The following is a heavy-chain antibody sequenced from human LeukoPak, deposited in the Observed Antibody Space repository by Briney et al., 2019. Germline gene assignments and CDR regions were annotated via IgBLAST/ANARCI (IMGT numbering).Heavy chain of an antibody. CDR1: GYTFTGYY. CDR2: INPNSGGT. J-gene: IGHJ4*02. Sequence: ASVKVSCKASGYTFTGYYMHWVRQAPGQGLEWMGWINPNSGGTNYAQRFQGRVTMTTDTSTSTAYMELRSLRSDDTAVYYCAVNYYDSSGYYAGYYFDYWGQGTLVTVSS. CDR3: AVNYYDSSGYYAGYYFDY. D-gene: IGHD3-22*01. V-gene: IGHV1-2*02.